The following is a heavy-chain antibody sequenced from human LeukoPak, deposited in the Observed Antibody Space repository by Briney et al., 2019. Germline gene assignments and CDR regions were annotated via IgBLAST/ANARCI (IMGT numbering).Heavy chain of an antibody. CDR2: INAGNGNT. CDR3: ARLAGYSSGWYGPTHFDY. Sequence: ASVKVSCKASGYTFTSYAMHWVRQAPGQRLEWMGWINAGNGNTKYSQKFQGRVTITGDTSASTAYMELSSLRSEDTAVYYCARLAGYSSGWYGPTHFDYWGQGTLVTVSS. CDR1: GYTFTSYA. V-gene: IGHV1-3*01. D-gene: IGHD6-19*01. J-gene: IGHJ4*02.